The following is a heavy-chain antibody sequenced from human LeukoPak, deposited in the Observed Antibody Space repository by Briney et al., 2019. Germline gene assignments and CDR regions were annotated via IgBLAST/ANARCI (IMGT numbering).Heavy chain of an antibody. D-gene: IGHD2-15*01. CDR2: TNHSGSN. CDR3: AREFSTHSPYYYYYYMDV. V-gene: IGHV4-34*01. J-gene: IGHJ6*03. Sequence: PSETLSLTCAVYGGSFSGYYWSWIRQPPGKGLEWSGETNHSGSNNYNPSLKSRVTISVGTSKNQFSLKLSSVTAADTTVYYCAREFSTHSPYYYYYYMDVWGKGTTVTVSS. CDR1: GGSFSGYY.